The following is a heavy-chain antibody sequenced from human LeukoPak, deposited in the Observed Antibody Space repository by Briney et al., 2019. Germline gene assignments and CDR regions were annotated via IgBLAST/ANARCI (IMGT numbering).Heavy chain of an antibody. J-gene: IGHJ5*02. V-gene: IGHV1-46*01. CDR1: GYTFTGYY. CDR3: ARDQGRGYCSGGSCPTGWFDP. Sequence: ASVKVSCKASGYTFTGYYMHWVRQAPGQGLEWMGIINPSGGSTSYAQKFQGRVTMTRDTSTSTVYMELSSLRSEDTAVYYCARDQGRGYCSGGSCPTGWFDPWGQGTLVTVSS. D-gene: IGHD2-15*01. CDR2: INPSGGST.